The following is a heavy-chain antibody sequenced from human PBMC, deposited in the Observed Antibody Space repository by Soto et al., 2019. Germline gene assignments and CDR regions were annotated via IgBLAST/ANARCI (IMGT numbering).Heavy chain of an antibody. Sequence: QVQLQESGPGLVKPSGTLSLTCAVSGGSISSSNWWSWVRQPPGKGLEWIGEIYHSGSTNYNPSLKSRVTISVDKSKNQFSLKLSSVTAADTAVYYCARRGHKVRGVIITRRDNWFDPWGQGTLVTVSS. J-gene: IGHJ5*02. CDR1: GGSISSSNW. CDR3: ARRGHKVRGVIITRRDNWFDP. D-gene: IGHD3-10*01. CDR2: IYHSGST. V-gene: IGHV4-4*02.